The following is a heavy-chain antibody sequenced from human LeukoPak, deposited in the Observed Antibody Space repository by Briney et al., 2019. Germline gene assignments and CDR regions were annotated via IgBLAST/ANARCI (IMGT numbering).Heavy chain of an antibody. J-gene: IGHJ3*02. CDR2: IIPIFGTA. V-gene: IGHV1-69*05. CDR1: GGTFSSYA. D-gene: IGHD3-3*01. CDR3: ARDRTLRFLESPLAFDI. Sequence: ASVKVSCKASGGTFSSYAISWVRQAPGQGLEWMGGIIPIFGTANYAQKFQGRVTITTDESTSTAYMELSSLRSEDTAVYYCARDRTLRFLESPLAFDIWGQGTMVTVSS.